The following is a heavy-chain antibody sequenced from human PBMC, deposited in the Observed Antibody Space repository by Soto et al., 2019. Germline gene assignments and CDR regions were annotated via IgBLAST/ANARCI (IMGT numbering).Heavy chain of an antibody. J-gene: IGHJ4*02. CDR2: ISSSSSYI. V-gene: IGHV3-21*01. CDR3: AREKAAASSHGSKPTQYSSGCLDY. Sequence: GGSLRLSCAASGFTFSSYSMNWVRQAPGKGLEWVSSISSSSSYIYYADSVKGRFTISRDNAKNSLYLQMNSLRAEDTAVYYCAREKAAASSHGSKPTQYSSGCLDYWGQGTLVTVSS. D-gene: IGHD6-19*01. CDR1: GFTFSSYS.